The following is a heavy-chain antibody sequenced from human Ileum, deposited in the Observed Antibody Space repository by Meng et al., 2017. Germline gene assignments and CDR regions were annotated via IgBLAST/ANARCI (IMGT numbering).Heavy chain of an antibody. J-gene: IGHJ4*02. D-gene: IGHD4-23*01. CDR1: GYIFTRYG. CDR2: ISAYSGNT. V-gene: IGHV1-18*01. CDR3: ARDTVGTTLGDY. Sequence: QVQLVQSGAEVKKPGASVKVSCKASGYIFTRYGIGWVRQAPGQGLEWMGWISAYSGNTKYAQKLQGRVTMTTDTSTSTAYMELRNLGSDDTAVYYCARDTVGTTLGDYWGQGTLVTVSS.